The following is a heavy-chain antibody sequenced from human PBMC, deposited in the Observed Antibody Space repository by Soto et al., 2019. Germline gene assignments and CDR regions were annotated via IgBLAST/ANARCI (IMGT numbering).Heavy chain of an antibody. J-gene: IGHJ4*02. CDR3: AGLPVRYYDFWSGYYETDFDY. Sequence: GGSLRLSCAASGFTFSSYSMNWVRQAPGKGLEWVSSISSSSSYIYYADSVKGRFTISRDNAKNSLYLQMNSLRAEDTAVYYCAGLPVRYYDFWSGYYETDFDYWGQGTLVTVSS. V-gene: IGHV3-21*01. CDR1: GFTFSSYS. CDR2: ISSSSSYI. D-gene: IGHD3-3*01.